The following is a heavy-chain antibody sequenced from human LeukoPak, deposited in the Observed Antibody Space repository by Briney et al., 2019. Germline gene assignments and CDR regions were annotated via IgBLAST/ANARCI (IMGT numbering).Heavy chain of an antibody. J-gene: IGHJ4*02. D-gene: IGHD2-2*01. Sequence: PSETLSLTCTVSGGSISSSSSYWGWIRQPPGKGLEWIATIYYTGSTNYNPSLKTRVTISLDTPRNQFSLKLSSVTAADTAVYYCARGFLVPAAGPFDYWGQGTLVTVSS. CDR1: GGSISSSSSY. V-gene: IGHV4-39*01. CDR2: IYYTGST. CDR3: ARGFLVPAAGPFDY.